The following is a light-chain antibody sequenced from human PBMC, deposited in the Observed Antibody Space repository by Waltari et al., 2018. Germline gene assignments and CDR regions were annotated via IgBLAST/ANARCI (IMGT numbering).Light chain of an antibody. CDR2: GAS. CDR3: QNHERLPAT. V-gene: IGKV3-20*01. Sequence: EIVLTQSPGTLSLSAGERATLSCRASQSIGRDLAWDQQKPDQAHRRLIYGASSRATGIPYRFSGSGSGTDFSLTISRQEPEDFAVYYCQNHERLPATFGQGTKVEIK. J-gene: IGKJ1*01. CDR1: QSIGRD.